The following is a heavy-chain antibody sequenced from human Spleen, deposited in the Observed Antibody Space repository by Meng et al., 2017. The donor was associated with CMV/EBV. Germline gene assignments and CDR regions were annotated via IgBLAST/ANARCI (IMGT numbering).Heavy chain of an antibody. Sequence: CPVSCGSVSSGRYHWSWIRQPPGRELEWIGYVDYSGSTNYSPSLKSRVTISVDTSKNEFSLRLNSLTAADTAVYYCASRTPGHFFDYWGQGTLVTVSS. CDR2: VDYSGST. V-gene: IGHV4-61*01. CDR1: CGSVSSGRYH. J-gene: IGHJ4*02. D-gene: IGHD1-14*01. CDR3: ASRTPGHFFDY.